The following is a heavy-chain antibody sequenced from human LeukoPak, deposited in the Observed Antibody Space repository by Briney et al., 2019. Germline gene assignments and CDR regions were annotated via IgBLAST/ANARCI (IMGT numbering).Heavy chain of an antibody. CDR3: AREYYYDSSGYSLDY. V-gene: IGHV3-23*01. CDR2: ISGSGSST. D-gene: IGHD3-22*01. Sequence: GGSLRLSCAASGFTFTSYAMNWVRQAPGKGLEWVSTISGSGSSTYYVDSVKGRFTISRDNSKNTLYLQMNSLRAEDTAVYYCAREYYYDSSGYSLDYWGQGTLVTVSS. J-gene: IGHJ4*02. CDR1: GFTFTSYA.